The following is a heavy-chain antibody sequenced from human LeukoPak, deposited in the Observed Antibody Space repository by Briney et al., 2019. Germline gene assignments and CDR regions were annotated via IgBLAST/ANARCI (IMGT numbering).Heavy chain of an antibody. V-gene: IGHV3-66*01. CDR1: GFSFSNYA. CDR3: ALTVYGSGSYWDY. CDR2: IYSGGDT. J-gene: IGHJ4*02. D-gene: IGHD3-10*01. Sequence: GALRLSCAVSGFSFSNYAMSWVRQAPGKGLEWVSVIYSGGDTYYADSVKGRFTISRDNSKNTLYLQMNSLRPEDTAVYYCALTVYGSGSYWDYWGQGTLVTVSS.